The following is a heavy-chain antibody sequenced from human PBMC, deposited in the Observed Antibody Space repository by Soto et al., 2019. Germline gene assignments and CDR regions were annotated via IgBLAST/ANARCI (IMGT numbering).Heavy chain of an antibody. Sequence: QVQLQESGPGLVKPSQTLSLTCTVSGGSISSGGYYWSWIRQHPGKGLEWIGYIYYSGSTYYNPSLKSRVTISVDTSKNQFSLKLSAVAAADTAVYYCARESRSARAAAGVQHWGQGTLVTVSS. D-gene: IGHD6-25*01. J-gene: IGHJ1*01. CDR3: ARESRSARAAAGVQH. CDR1: GGSISSGGYY. V-gene: IGHV4-31*03. CDR2: IYYSGST.